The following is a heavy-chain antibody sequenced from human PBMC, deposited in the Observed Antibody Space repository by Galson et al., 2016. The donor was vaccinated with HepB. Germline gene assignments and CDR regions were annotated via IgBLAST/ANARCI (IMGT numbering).Heavy chain of an antibody. V-gene: IGHV4-4*02. J-gene: IGHJ6*02. CDR2: LHYAGST. Sequence: TLSLTCTVSGGSIVTTSWWSWVRQPPGKGLEWIGKLHYAGSTHFNPALTSRVTVSVDRSKNQFSLNLTSVTAADTAVYYCARDTRTMAADGTTYGMDVWGQGTTVTVSS. CDR3: ARDTRTMAADGTTYGMDV. D-gene: IGHD6-13*01. CDR1: GGSIVTTSW.